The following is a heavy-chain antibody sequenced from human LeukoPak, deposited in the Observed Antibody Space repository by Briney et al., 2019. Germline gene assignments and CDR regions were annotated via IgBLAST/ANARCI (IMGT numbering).Heavy chain of an antibody. CDR1: GFTFNDHY. CDR3: ATDGPGFDT. CDR2: INICGTNP. J-gene: IGHJ5*02. Sequence: GGPLRLSCGASGFTFNDHYMIWIRRAPGKGLEWFSYINICGTNPHYAHSVKGRFTISRDNAKKSLYLEMNNLRAEDTAVYYCATDGPGFDTWGQGVLVTVSS. V-gene: IGHV3-11*01.